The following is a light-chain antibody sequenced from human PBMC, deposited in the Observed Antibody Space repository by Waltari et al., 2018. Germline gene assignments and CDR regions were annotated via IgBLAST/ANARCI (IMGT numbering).Light chain of an antibody. Sequence: SYVMSQPPSVSVAPGKTAMITFEGNNIGSQSVQWYQQKSGQAPVMVVYDISDRASGTPDRFSGSAAGNTATLTVSRVEGGDEADYYCQVWDRNSDHWVFGGGTKLTVL. CDR1: NIGSQS. CDR2: DIS. J-gene: IGLJ3*02. CDR3: QVWDRNSDHWV. V-gene: IGLV3-21*03.